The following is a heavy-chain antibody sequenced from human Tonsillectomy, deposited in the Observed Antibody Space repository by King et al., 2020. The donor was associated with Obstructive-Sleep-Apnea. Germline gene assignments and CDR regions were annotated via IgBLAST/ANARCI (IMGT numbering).Heavy chain of an antibody. D-gene: IGHD2-15*01. J-gene: IGHJ4*02. CDR2: INPNSGGT. CDR3: ARWGDDLGYCSGGSCQGMSFDY. CDR1: GYTFTGYY. V-gene: IGHV1-2*04. Sequence: VQLVQSGAEVKKPGASVKVSCKASGYTFTGYYMHWVRQAPGQGLEWMGWINPNSGGTNYAQKFQGWVTMTRDTSISTAYMELSRLRSDDTAVYYCARWGDDLGYCSGGSCQGMSFDYWGQGTLVTVSS.